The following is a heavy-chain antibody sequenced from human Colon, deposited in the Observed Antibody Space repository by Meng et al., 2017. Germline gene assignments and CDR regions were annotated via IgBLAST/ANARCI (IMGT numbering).Heavy chain of an antibody. CDR1: GGSISSGDYC. V-gene: IGHV4-30-4*01. Sequence: VPWQELWQGPGIPSQTLSLPCIASGGSISSGDYCWSWIRQPPGKGLEWIGYIYYSGSTYSNASLKSRVTISIDRSKNQFSLKLSSVTAADTAVYYCARDRKHYGERGWFDPWGQGTLVTVSS. J-gene: IGHJ5*02. CDR2: IYYSGST. D-gene: IGHD4-17*01. CDR3: ARDRKHYGERGWFDP.